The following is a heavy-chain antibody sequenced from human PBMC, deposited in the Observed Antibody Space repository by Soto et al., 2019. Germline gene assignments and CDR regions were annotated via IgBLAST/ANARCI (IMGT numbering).Heavy chain of an antibody. CDR1: GGSLSGYY. V-gene: IGHV4-34*01. J-gene: IGHJ4*02. D-gene: IGHD5-12*01. CDR2: VKDGGHT. Sequence: QVQLQQWGAGLLKPSETLSLNCAVTGGSLSGYYWSWIRQPPGKGLEWIGEVKDGGHTNYSPSLRGRVTLSSDTPNNQFSLRLNSVTAADTGVYYCARGQEGVVATHWDQGSLVTVSS. CDR3: ARGQEGVVATH.